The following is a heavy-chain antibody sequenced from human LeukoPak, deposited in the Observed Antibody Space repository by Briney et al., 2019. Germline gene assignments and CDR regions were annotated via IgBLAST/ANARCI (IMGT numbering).Heavy chain of an antibody. D-gene: IGHD5-12*01. Sequence: PSETLSLACAVSGESLTGFYWTLIRQPPGKGLDWIGEVYYSGSTTYNPSLNGRVTISVDMSKNQFSLRLKSVTAADTAIYYCARGGGYTAGPRPLWHWGQGTLITVSS. CDR3: ARGGGYTAGPRPLWH. CDR1: GESLTGFY. V-gene: IGHV4-34*01. J-gene: IGHJ4*01. CDR2: VYYSGST.